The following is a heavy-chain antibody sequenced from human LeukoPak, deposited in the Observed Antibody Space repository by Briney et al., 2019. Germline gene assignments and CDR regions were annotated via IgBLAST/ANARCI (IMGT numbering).Heavy chain of an antibody. D-gene: IGHD3-3*01. CDR1: GGSFSGYY. CDR2: INPSRNT. V-gene: IGHV4-34*01. CDR3: ARRYDFWSGYPPPLDY. Sequence: SDTLSLTCAVFGGSFSGYYWNWIRQPPGKGLEWIGQINPSRNTNYNPSLKSRVTISVDTSKKQFSLKLSSVTAADTAVYYCARRYDFWSGYPPPLDYWGQGTLVTVSS. J-gene: IGHJ4*02.